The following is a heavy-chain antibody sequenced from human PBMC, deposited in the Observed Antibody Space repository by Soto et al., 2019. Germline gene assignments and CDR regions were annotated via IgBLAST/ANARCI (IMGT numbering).Heavy chain of an antibody. V-gene: IGHV4-4*07. D-gene: IGHD3-3*01. CDR3: ARGQRFSDWFDP. J-gene: IGHJ5*02. CDR1: GGSMSSYY. CDR2: VYTSGGT. Sequence: WETLSLTCTVSGGSMSSYYWTWIRQPAGKGLEWIGRVYTSGGTHYNPSLKSRVTISVDTSKNQFSLRLISVTDADTAVYYCARGQRFSDWFDPWGQGTLVTVSS.